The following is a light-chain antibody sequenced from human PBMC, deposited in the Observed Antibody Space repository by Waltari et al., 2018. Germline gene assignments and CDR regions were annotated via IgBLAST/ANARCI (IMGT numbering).Light chain of an antibody. CDR3: SSYAGSSIPVV. Sequence: QSALIQPASVSGSPGQSITISCTGTSSDVGGYNFVSWYQPHTGRAPKLMIYDVNKRPSGVSHRFSGSTTGDTASPTSSGRLTEDEADYYCSSYAGSSIPVVFGGGTKLTVL. CDR2: DVN. V-gene: IGLV2-23*02. CDR1: SSDVGGYNF. J-gene: IGLJ2*01.